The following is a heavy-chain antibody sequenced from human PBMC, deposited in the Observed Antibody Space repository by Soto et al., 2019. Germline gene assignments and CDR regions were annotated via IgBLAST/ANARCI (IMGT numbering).Heavy chain of an antibody. Sequence: EVQLVESGGGLVMPGGSLRLSCAASGFTFASYHMSWVRQAPGKGLDWVSSINPSSSHIYYADSVRGRFTISRDDSNNSLYLHMNSLRTEDVAIYHCARGYCGGVGCYLRRDGFDVWGQGTTVMVSS. CDR1: GFTFASYH. CDR3: ARGYCGGVGCYLRRDGFDV. CDR2: INPSSSHI. D-gene: IGHD2-15*01. J-gene: IGHJ6*02. V-gene: IGHV3-21*02.